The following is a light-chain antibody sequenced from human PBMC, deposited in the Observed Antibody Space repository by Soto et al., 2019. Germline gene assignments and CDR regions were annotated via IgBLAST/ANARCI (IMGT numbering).Light chain of an antibody. Sequence: QSALTQPASVSGSPGQSITISCTGTTSDVGAYNYVSWYQLHTGKAPKLMIPDVSNRPSGVPNRFSGSKSGNTASLTISGLQAEDEADYYCSSFTIYSTYVFGTGTKLTVL. CDR2: DVS. CDR3: SSFTIYSTYV. CDR1: TSDVGAYNY. V-gene: IGLV2-14*01. J-gene: IGLJ1*01.